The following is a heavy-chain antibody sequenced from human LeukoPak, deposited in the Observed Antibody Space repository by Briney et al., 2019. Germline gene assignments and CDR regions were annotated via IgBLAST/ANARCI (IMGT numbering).Heavy chain of an antibody. V-gene: IGHV5-51*01. CDR1: GYSFYTYW. Sequence: GESLQISCKGSGYSFYTYWIAWVRPMPGKGLEWMGIIYPDDSDTRYSPSFQGQVTISADKSIDTAYLQWRSLKASDTGMYYCVRQSLGEFKYWGQGTLVTVSS. D-gene: IGHD3-10*01. CDR3: VRQSLGEFKY. J-gene: IGHJ4*02. CDR2: IYPDDSDT.